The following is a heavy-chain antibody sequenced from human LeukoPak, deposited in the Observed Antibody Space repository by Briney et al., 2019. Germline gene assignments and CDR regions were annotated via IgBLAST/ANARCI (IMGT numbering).Heavy chain of an antibody. CDR3: ARDRYDYVWGSYRGLFDY. Sequence: GGSLRLSCAASGFTFSSYSMNWVRQAPGKGLEWVSSISSSSSYIYYADSVKGRFTISRDNAKNSLYLQMNSLRAEDTAVYYCARDRYDYVWGSYRGLFDYWGQGTLVTVSS. CDR1: GFTFSSYS. D-gene: IGHD3-16*02. V-gene: IGHV3-21*01. CDR2: ISSSSSYI. J-gene: IGHJ4*02.